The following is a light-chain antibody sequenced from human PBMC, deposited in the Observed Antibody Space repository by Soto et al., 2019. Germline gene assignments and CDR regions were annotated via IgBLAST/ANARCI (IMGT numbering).Light chain of an antibody. CDR3: QSYDSSLTVSI. V-gene: IGLV1-40*01. CDR1: SSNIGAGYD. CDR2: DKN. Sequence: QSVLTQPPSVSGAAGQRVTISCTGSSSNIGAGYDVHWYQQLPGKAPKLLIYDKNNRPSGVPDRISASKSGTSASLAITGLQAEDEADYYCQSYDSSLTVSIFGGGTKLTVL. J-gene: IGLJ2*01.